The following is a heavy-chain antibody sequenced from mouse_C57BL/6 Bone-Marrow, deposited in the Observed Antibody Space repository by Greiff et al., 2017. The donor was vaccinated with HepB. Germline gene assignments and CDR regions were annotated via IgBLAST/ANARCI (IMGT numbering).Heavy chain of an antibody. CDR1: GYTFTSYW. J-gene: IGHJ3*01. D-gene: IGHD1-1*01. CDR3: ARDSTSTVVAPGFAY. V-gene: IGHV1-55*01. Sequence: QVQLQQPGAELVKPGASVKMSCKASGYTFTSYWITWVKQRPGQGLEWIGDIYPGSGSTNYNEKFKSKATLTVDTSSSTAYMQLSSLTSEDSAVYYWARDSTSTVVAPGFAYWGQGTLVTVSA. CDR2: IYPGSGST.